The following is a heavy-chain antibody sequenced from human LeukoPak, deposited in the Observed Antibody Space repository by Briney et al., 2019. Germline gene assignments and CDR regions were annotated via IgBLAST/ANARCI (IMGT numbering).Heavy chain of an antibody. D-gene: IGHD2-21*01. Sequence: PGGSLRLSCAASGFIFSSYAVHWVRQAPGKGLEWVAVISSDGRNIFYADSVKGRFTISRDNSKNTLYLQMNSLRAEDTALYLCARYGDTCSLPSTSAMDVWGQGTTVTVS. J-gene: IGHJ6*02. CDR1: GFIFSSYA. V-gene: IGHV3-30*04. CDR2: ISSDGRNI. CDR3: ARYGDTCSLPSTSAMDV.